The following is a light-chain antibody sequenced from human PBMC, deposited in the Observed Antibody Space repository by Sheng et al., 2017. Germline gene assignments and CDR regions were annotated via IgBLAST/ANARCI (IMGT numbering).Light chain of an antibody. CDR3: QQYNNWSWT. V-gene: IGKV3D-20*02. CDR1: QSVSSSF. Sequence: EIVLTQSPGTLSLSPGERATLSCRASQSVSSSFLAWYQQKPGQAPRLLIYDASNRATGIPARFSGSGSGTDFTLTISSLQSEDFAIYYCQQYNNWSWTFGQGTKVEIK. CDR2: DAS. J-gene: IGKJ1*01.